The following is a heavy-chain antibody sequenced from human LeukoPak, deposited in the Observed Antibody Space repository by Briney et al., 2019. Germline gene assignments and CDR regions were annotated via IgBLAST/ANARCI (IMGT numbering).Heavy chain of an antibody. J-gene: IGHJ5*02. Sequence: GGSLRLSCAASGFTFTSAWMSWLRQTPEKGLEWVAHMDEDGSGRFYVDSAKGRFTISRDDTQNSVYLQMNSLRVEDTAVYYCAAWFGESVPWGQGTLVTVSS. CDR1: GFTFTSAW. V-gene: IGHV3-7*01. CDR2: MDEDGSGR. D-gene: IGHD3-10*01. CDR3: AAWFGESVP.